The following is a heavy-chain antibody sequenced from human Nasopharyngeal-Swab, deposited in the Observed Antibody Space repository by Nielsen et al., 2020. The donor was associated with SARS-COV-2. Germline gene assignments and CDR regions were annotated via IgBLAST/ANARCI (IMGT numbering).Heavy chain of an antibody. V-gene: IGHV3-30*04. CDR2: ISYDGKNK. D-gene: IGHD6-6*01. J-gene: IGHJ4*02. CDR3: AKARGSSSEFDH. CDR1: GFTFPSYA. Sequence: GGSLRLSCADSGFTFPSYAMHWVRQAPGKGLEWVAVISYDGKNKYYADPVKGRFTISRDNSKNTLYLQMNSLRAGDTAIYFCAKARGSSSEFDHWGQGTLVTVSS.